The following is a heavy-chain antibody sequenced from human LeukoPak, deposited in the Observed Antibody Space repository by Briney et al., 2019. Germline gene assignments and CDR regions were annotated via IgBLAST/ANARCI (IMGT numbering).Heavy chain of an antibody. D-gene: IGHD1-26*01. V-gene: IGHV3-66*01. J-gene: IGHJ4*02. CDR3: ARTNSGSYFFDY. CDR2: IYSGGST. Sequence: PGESLRLSCAASGFTVSSNYMTWVRQAPGKGLEWVSIIYSGGSTYYADSVKGRFTISRDNSKNTLYLQMNSLRVEDTAVYYCARTNSGSYFFDYWGQGTLVTVSP. CDR1: GFTVSSNY.